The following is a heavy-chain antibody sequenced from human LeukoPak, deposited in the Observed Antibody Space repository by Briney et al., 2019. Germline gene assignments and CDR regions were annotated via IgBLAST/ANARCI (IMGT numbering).Heavy chain of an antibody. V-gene: IGHV3-7*01. CDR1: EFTISGYW. D-gene: IGHD3-16*01. CDR3: ARDGGTDWYDP. J-gene: IGHJ5*02. CDR2: IKQDGSEK. Sequence: AGGSLRLSCVASEFTISGYWMTWVRQATGKGLEWVANIKQDGSEKTYVDSVKGRFTISRDNVKNSIFLQMNSLRVEDTAMYYCARDGGTDWYDPWGQGTLVSVSS.